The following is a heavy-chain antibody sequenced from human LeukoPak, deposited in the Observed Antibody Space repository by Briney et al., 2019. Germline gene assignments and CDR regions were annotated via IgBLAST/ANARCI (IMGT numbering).Heavy chain of an antibody. CDR1: GGSISSGGYY. CDR3: ARVYGDYVTFDY. Sequence: SETLSLTCTVSGGSISSGGYYWSWIRQHPGKGLEWIGYIYYSGSTYYNPSLKSRVTISVDTSKNQFSLKLSSVTAADTAVYYCARVYGDYVTFDYWGQGTLVTVSS. D-gene: IGHD4-17*01. CDR2: IYYSGST. V-gene: IGHV4-31*03. J-gene: IGHJ4*02.